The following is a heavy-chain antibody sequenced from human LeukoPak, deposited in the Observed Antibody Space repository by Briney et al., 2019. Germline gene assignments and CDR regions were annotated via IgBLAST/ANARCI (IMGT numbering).Heavy chain of an antibody. D-gene: IGHD3-9*01. J-gene: IGHJ4*02. Sequence: PGGSLRLSCAASGFTFSSYSMNWVRQAPGKGLEWVSSISSSSSYIYYADSVKGRFTISKDNAKNSLYLQMNSLRAEDTAVYYCARDGFDWLALDYWGQGTLVTVSS. V-gene: IGHV3-21*01. CDR3: ARDGFDWLALDY. CDR1: GFTFSSYS. CDR2: ISSSSSYI.